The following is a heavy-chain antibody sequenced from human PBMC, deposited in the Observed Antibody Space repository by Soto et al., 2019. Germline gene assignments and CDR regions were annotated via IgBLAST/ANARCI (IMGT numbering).Heavy chain of an antibody. D-gene: IGHD3-9*01. V-gene: IGHV1-18*04. CDR1: GYTFKNYG. J-gene: IGHJ4*02. CDR3: VLGGLETGYYRDMDY. CDR2: ISAYNGDT. Sequence: QDHLVQSGGEVKKPGASAKVSCKASGYTFKNYGINWVRQAPGRGLEWVAWISAYNGDTSYAQDLQGRATVTTETLKNTAYMELRSLRPDDTAVYFCVLGGLETGYYRDMDYWGQGTLVSVSS.